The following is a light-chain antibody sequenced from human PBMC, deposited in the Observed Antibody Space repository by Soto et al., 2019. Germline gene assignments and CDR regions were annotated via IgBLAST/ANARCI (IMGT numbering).Light chain of an antibody. V-gene: IGLV1-44*01. CDR3: AAWDDSLNGSI. Sequence: QSVLTEPPSASGTPGQRVTISCSGSSSNIGSNTVNWYQQLPGTAPKLLIYSYNQRPSGVPDRFSGSKSVTSASLAISGLQSEDEADYYCAAWDDSLNGSIFGTGTKLTVL. J-gene: IGLJ1*01. CDR1: SSNIGSNT. CDR2: SYN.